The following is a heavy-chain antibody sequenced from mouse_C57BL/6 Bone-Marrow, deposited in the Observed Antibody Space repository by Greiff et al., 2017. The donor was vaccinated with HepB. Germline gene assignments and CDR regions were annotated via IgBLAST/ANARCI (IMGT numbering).Heavy chain of an antibody. CDR3: ARPLDYGSSYGYFDV. V-gene: IGHV1-81*01. CDR2: IYPRSGNT. Sequence: QVQLQQSGAELARPGASVKLSCKASGYTFTSYGISWVKQRTGQGLEWIGEIYPRSGNTYYNEKFKGKATLTADKSSSTAYMELRSLTSEDSAVYFCARPLDYGSSYGYFDVWGTGTTVTVSS. CDR1: GYTFTSYG. J-gene: IGHJ1*03. D-gene: IGHD1-1*01.